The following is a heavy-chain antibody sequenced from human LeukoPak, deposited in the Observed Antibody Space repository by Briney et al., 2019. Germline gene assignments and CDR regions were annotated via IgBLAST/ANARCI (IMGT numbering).Heavy chain of an antibody. CDR1: GFTFNAYA. D-gene: IGHD2-21*02. CDR2: IRKDGNNE. J-gene: IGHJ4*02. V-gene: IGHV3-30*02. Sequence: GGSLRLSCAASGFTFNAYAIHWVRQAPGKGLEWVAFIRKDGNNENYADSVKGRFTISRDNSKNTLYLQMNSLQTEDTAVYYCAKDRGDYPPYFDYWGQGTLVTVSS. CDR3: AKDRGDYPPYFDY.